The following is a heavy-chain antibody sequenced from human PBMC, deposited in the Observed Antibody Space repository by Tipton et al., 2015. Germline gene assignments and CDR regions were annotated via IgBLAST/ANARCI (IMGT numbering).Heavy chain of an antibody. D-gene: IGHD3-3*01. CDR3: ARTKDYDFWSGSPFDY. V-gene: IGHV3-21*01. CDR2: ITSDGTYI. CDR1: AFTFSSYS. Sequence: GSLRLSCAASAFTFSSYSVNWVRQAPGKGLEWVSSITSDGTYIYYADSVKGRFTISRDNAKNSLFLEMNSLRAEDTAVYYCARTKDYDFWSGSPFDYWGQGTLVTVSS. J-gene: IGHJ4*02.